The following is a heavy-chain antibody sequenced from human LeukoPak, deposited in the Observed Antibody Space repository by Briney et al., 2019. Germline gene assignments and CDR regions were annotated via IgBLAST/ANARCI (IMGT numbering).Heavy chain of an antibody. CDR2: ISYDGSNK. J-gene: IGHJ4*02. D-gene: IGHD1-26*01. CDR1: GFTFSSYA. Sequence: PGGSLRLSCAASGFTFSSYAMHWVRQAPGKGLEWVAVISYDGSNKYYADSVKGRFTISRDNSKNTLYLQMNSLRAEDTAVYYCARAQGRTTGASANWGQGTLVTVSS. V-gene: IGHV3-30-3*01. CDR3: ARAQGRTTGASAN.